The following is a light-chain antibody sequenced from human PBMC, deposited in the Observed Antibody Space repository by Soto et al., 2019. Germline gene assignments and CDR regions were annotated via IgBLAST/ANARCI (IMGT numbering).Light chain of an antibody. Sequence: EIVMTQSPATLSVSPGERATLSCRVSQSISSNLAWYQQKPGQAPRLLIYGASTRATGIPARFSGSGSGTEFTLTISSLQSEDSAVYYCQQYNNWPPLTFGGGTKVDIK. V-gene: IGKV3-15*01. J-gene: IGKJ4*01. CDR2: GAS. CDR3: QQYNNWPPLT. CDR1: QSISSN.